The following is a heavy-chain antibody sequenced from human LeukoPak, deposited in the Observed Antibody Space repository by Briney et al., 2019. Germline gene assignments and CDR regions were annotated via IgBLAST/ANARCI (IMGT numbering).Heavy chain of an antibody. CDR3: ARGKPRRYNWNAGPDAFDI. V-gene: IGHV4-39*01. J-gene: IGHJ3*02. Sequence: SETLSLTCTVSGGSISSSSYYWGWIRQPPGKGLEWIGSIYYSGSTYYNPPLKSRVTISVDTSKNQFSLKLSSVTAADTAVYYCARGKPRRYNWNAGPDAFDIWGQGTMVTVSS. D-gene: IGHD1-1*01. CDR2: IYYSGST. CDR1: GGSISSSSYY.